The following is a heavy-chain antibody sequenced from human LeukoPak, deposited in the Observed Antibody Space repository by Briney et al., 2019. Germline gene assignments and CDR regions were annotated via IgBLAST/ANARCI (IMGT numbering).Heavy chain of an antibody. CDR2: IKQDGSEK. V-gene: IGHV3-7*01. D-gene: IGHD3-9*01. CDR1: GFTFSSYW. J-gene: IGHJ4*02. Sequence: GTSLRLSCAASGFTFSSYWMSWVRQAPGKGLEWVANIKQDGSEKYYVDSVKGRFTISRDNAKNSLYLQMNSLRAEDTAVYYCARTYYDILTGYNPYFDYWGQGILATVSS. CDR3: ARTYYDILTGYNPYFDY.